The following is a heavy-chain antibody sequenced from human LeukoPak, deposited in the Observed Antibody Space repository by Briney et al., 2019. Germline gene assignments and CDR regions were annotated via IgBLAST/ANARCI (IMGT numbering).Heavy chain of an antibody. D-gene: IGHD3-22*01. V-gene: IGHV3-53*01. Sequence: GGSLRLSCAASGFTVSSNYMSWVRQAPGKGVEWVSVIYSGGSTYYADSVKGRFTISRDNSKNTLYFQMNSLRAEDTAVYYCARQYYYDSSGYYHSDYWGQGTLVTVSS. J-gene: IGHJ4*02. CDR1: GFTVSSNY. CDR3: ARQYYYDSSGYYHSDY. CDR2: IYSGGST.